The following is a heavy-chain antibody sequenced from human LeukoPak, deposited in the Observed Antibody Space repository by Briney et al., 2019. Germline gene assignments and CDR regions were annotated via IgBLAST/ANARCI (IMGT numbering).Heavy chain of an antibody. Sequence: GGSLRLSCAASGFTFDDYAMHWVRHAPGKGLEWVSGISWNSGSIGYADSVKGRFTISRDNAKNSLYLQMNSLRAEDTALYYCAKDIGGSQQHPDYWGQGSLVTVSS. J-gene: IGHJ4*02. CDR1: GFTFDDYA. D-gene: IGHD3-16*01. CDR2: ISWNSGSI. V-gene: IGHV3-9*01. CDR3: AKDIGGSQQHPDY.